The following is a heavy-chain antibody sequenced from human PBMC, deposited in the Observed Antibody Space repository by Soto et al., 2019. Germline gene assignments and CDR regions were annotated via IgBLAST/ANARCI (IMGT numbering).Heavy chain of an antibody. CDR3: ARSLRGVLIVFDY. CDR2: IRGSGDST. V-gene: IGHV3-23*01. CDR1: GFSFSINA. J-gene: IGHJ4*02. Sequence: GGSLRLSCAASGFSFSINAMSWVRQAPGKGREWVSAIRGSGDSTYYADSVKGRFTISRDNSKNTLFLQMNSLRAEDTAVYYFARSLRGVLIVFDYWGQGSLVTVSS. D-gene: IGHD3-10*01.